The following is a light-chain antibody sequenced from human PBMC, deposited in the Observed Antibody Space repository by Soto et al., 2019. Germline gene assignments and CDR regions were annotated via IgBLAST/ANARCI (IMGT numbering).Light chain of an antibody. CDR1: QSVSSD. V-gene: IGKV3-15*01. J-gene: IGKJ4*01. Sequence: EIVLTQSPATLAVSPGERATLSCRASQSVSSDLVWYQQKPGQAPRLLIYGASARATGIPARFSGSGSGTEFTLTISSLQSEDFATYYCQQSFTMPPRFGGGTKVEIK. CDR3: QQSFTMPPR. CDR2: GAS.